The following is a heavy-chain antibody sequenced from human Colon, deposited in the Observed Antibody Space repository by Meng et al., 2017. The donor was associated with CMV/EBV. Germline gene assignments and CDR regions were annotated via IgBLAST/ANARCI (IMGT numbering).Heavy chain of an antibody. CDR1: GYTFTPYY. D-gene: IGHD1-1*01. CDR2: MLPKTGSL. J-gene: IGHJ4*02. CDR3: IRENWYYDY. Sequence: HALRGQSGAEVKKPGASVKASCKDSGYTFTPYYIPWVRQAAGQGLEWVGCMLPKTGSLDYAQKFRGRITLTTDTSITTAYMELSGLTSADTAVYYCIRENWYYDYWGLGTLVTVSS. V-gene: IGHV1-2*02.